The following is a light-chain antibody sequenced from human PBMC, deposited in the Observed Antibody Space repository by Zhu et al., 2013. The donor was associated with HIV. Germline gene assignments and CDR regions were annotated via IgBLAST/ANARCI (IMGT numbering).Light chain of an antibody. CDR2: DAS. J-gene: IGKJ1*01. CDR3: QQYKTYMWT. CDR1: QGISSY. Sequence: AIRMTQSPSSLSASTGDRVTITCRASQGISSYLAWYQQKPGKAPKLLIFDASTLQSGVPSRFSGSGSGTDFTLTINSLRPDDFATYYCQQYKTYMWTFGQGTKVKSN. V-gene: IGKV1-8*01.